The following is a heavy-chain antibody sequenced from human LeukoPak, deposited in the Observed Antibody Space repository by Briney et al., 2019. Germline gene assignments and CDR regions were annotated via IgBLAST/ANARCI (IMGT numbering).Heavy chain of an antibody. V-gene: IGHV3-53*01. J-gene: IGHJ4*02. D-gene: IGHD2-21*01. CDR1: GFTVSSNY. CDR3: ARPEERCGGDCRIFDY. CDR2: IYSGGST. Sequence: GGSLRLSCAASGFTVSSNYMSWVRQAPGKGLEWVSVIYSGGSTYYADSVKGRFTISRDNSKNTLYLQMNSLRAEDTAVYYCARPEERCGGDCRIFDYWGQGTLVTVSS.